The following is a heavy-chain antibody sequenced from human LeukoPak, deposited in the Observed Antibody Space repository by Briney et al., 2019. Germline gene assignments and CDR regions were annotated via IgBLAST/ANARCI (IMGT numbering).Heavy chain of an antibody. Sequence: GGSLRLSCEASGFTFSDYWMSWVRQAPGKGLEWVANIHQDGSEKNYVDSVKGRFTISRDNAKKSLYLQMNSLRAEDTAVYYCATYKWIHLWSTPFDYWGRGTLVTVSS. CDR2: IHQDGSEK. CDR3: ATYKWIHLWSTPFDY. CDR1: GFTFSDYW. D-gene: IGHD5-18*01. J-gene: IGHJ4*02. V-gene: IGHV3-7*01.